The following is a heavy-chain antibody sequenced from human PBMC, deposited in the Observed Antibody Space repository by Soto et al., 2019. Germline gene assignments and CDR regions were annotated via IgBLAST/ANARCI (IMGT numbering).Heavy chain of an antibody. CDR3: TIVRVADSALDH. V-gene: IGHV3-30*03. Sequence: LRLSGVGSGXIFSNNGMHWVRQTPGKGLEWVAFMSYDGSDTFYADSVKGRFTISRDNSKNTLFLHMSNLRAEDTAMYYCTIVRVADSALDHWGQGTLVTVSS. J-gene: IGHJ4*02. D-gene: IGHD3-10*02. CDR2: MSYDGSDT. CDR1: GXIFSNNG.